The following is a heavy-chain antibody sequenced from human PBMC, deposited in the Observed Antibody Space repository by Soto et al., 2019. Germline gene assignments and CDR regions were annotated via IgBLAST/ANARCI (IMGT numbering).Heavy chain of an antibody. Sequence: QVQLQASGPGLMKPSETLSLTCTVSGDSVSNYYWSWIRQPPGKGLEWIGNIYYSGSTNYNPSLKSRVTISMDTSKNQFSRRLSSVTAADTAVYYCARTNAFDIWGQGTMVTVSS. CDR1: GDSVSNYY. CDR3: ARTNAFDI. CDR2: IYYSGST. J-gene: IGHJ3*02. V-gene: IGHV4-59*02.